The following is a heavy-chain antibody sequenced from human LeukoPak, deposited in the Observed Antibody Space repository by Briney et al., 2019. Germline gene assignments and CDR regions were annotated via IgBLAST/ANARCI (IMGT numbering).Heavy chain of an antibody. CDR3: ARARLRYFDWFQY. J-gene: IGHJ1*01. Sequence: ASVKVSCKAFGYTFTSNYMHWVRQAPGQGPEWMGWINPNSGGTNYAQKFQGRVTMTRDTSISTAYMELSRLRSDDTAVYYCARARLRYFDWFQYWGQGTLVTVSS. CDR1: GYTFTSNY. CDR2: INPNSGGT. V-gene: IGHV1-2*02. D-gene: IGHD3-9*01.